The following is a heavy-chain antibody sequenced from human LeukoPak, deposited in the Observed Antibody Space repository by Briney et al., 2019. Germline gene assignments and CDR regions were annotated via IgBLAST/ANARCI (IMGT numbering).Heavy chain of an antibody. CDR2: ISGSGVST. D-gene: IGHD6-13*01. J-gene: IGHJ4*02. V-gene: IGHV3-23*01. CDR1: GFTFAGYA. Sequence: PGRSLRLSCAASGFTFAGYAMTWVRQAPGKGLEWVSAISGSGVSTYYADSVKGRFTISRDNSKNTLYLQMNSLRAEDTAVYYCTRGSSSWPTYFDYWGQGTLVTVSS. CDR3: TRGSSSWPTYFDY.